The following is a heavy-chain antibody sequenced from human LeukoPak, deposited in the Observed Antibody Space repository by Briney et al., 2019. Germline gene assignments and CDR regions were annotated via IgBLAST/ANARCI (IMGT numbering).Heavy chain of an antibody. CDR2: IIPIIDVA. Sequence: ASVKVSCKASGGSFSTYAINWVRLAPGQGLEWMGRIIPIIDVANYAQKFKGRVTITADKSSSTAYMELSSLRSEDTAVYYCAREGKIAAAGPSYNWFDPWGQGTLVTVSS. CDR3: AREGKIAAAGPSYNWFDP. CDR1: GGSFSTYA. V-gene: IGHV1-69*04. D-gene: IGHD6-13*01. J-gene: IGHJ5*02.